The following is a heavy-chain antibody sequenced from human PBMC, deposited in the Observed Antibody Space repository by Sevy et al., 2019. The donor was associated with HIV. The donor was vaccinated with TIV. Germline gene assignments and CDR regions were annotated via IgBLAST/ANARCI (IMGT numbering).Heavy chain of an antibody. Sequence: GGSLRLSCAASGFTFSSDGMHWVHQAPGKGLEWVAFIRYDGSNKYYADSAKGRFTISRDNSKNTLYLQMNSLRAEDTAVYYCAKDQTCSGYYLYYFDYWGQGTLVTVSS. J-gene: IGHJ4*02. CDR3: AKDQTCSGYYLYYFDY. CDR2: IRYDGSNK. D-gene: IGHD3-22*01. V-gene: IGHV3-30*02. CDR1: GFTFSSDG.